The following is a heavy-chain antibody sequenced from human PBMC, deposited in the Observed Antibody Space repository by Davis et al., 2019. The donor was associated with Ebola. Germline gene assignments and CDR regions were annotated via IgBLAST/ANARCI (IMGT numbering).Heavy chain of an antibody. J-gene: IGHJ4*02. D-gene: IGHD2-2*01. V-gene: IGHV3-74*01. Sequence: GESLKISCAASGFTFSSNWMHWVRQAPGKGLVWVSRTNSDGSITGYADSVKGRFTISRDNAKNTLYLQMNSLRDEDTAVYYCARGTHYAHDYWGQGTLVTVSS. CDR2: TNSDGSIT. CDR1: GFTFSSNW. CDR3: ARGTHYAHDY.